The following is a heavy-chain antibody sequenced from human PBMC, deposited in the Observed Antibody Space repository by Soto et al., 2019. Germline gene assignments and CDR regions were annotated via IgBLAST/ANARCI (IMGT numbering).Heavy chain of an antibody. D-gene: IGHD3-10*01. J-gene: IGHJ6*02. Sequence: PGASLKISCKGSGYSFTSYWISWVRQMPGKGLEWMGRIDPSYSYNNYSPSFQGHVTISADKSISTAYLQWSSLKASDTDMYYCARHPPFSGSGSYYTLHHYGMDVWGQGTTGTVSS. CDR3: ARHPPFSGSGSYYTLHHYGMDV. V-gene: IGHV5-10-1*01. CDR2: IDPSYSYN. CDR1: GYSFTSYW.